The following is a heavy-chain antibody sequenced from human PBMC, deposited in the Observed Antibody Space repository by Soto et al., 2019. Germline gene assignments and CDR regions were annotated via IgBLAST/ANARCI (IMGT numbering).Heavy chain of an antibody. V-gene: IGHV1-46*01. D-gene: IGHD3-22*01. CDR1: GYTFTSYY. CDR3: ARGVNYYDSSGSSWFDP. Sequence: EASVKVSCKASGYTFTSYYMHWVRQAPGQGLEWMGIINPSGGSTRYAQKFQGRVTMTRDTSTSTVYMELSSLRSEDTAVYYCARGVNYYDSSGSSWFDPWGQGALVTVSS. CDR2: INPSGGST. J-gene: IGHJ5*02.